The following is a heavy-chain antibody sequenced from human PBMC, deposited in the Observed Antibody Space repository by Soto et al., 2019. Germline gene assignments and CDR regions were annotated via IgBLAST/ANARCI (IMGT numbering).Heavy chain of an antibody. Sequence: QVQLVESGEGVVQPGRSLRVCCVASGISISRHGMHWVRQAPGKGLEWVAGMDYDETNKYYADSVKGRFTISRDTSKNTVYLQMNGLRVDDMAVYFCARDLAHWSICFEDRGQGTLVSVSS. V-gene: IGHV3-33*01. CDR1: GISISRHG. J-gene: IGHJ4*02. D-gene: IGHD2-8*02. CDR2: MDYDETNK. CDR3: ARDLAHWSICFED.